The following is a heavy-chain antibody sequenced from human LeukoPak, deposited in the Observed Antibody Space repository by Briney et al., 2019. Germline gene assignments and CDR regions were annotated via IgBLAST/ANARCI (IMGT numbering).Heavy chain of an antibody. V-gene: IGHV4-34*01. J-gene: IGHJ4*02. Sequence: SETLSLTCAVYGXSFSGYYWSWIRQPPGKGLEWIGEINHSGSTNYNPSLKSRVTISVDTSKNQFSLKLSSVTAADTAVYYCARAGDRSGYGDYWGQGTLVTVSS. D-gene: IGHD3-22*01. CDR3: ARAGDRSGYGDY. CDR1: GXSFSGYY. CDR2: INHSGST.